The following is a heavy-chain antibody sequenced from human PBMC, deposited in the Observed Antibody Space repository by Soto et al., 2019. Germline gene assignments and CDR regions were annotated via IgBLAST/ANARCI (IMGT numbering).Heavy chain of an antibody. J-gene: IGHJ5*02. CDR3: ARDRESIVLMVYAIGWFDP. Sequence: ASVKVSCKASGYTFTGYYMHWVRQAPGQGLEWMGWINPNSGGTNYAQKFQGRVTMTRDTSISTAYMELSRLRSDDTAVYYCARDRESIVLMVYAIGWFDPWGQGTLVTVS. CDR1: GYTFTGYY. D-gene: IGHD2-8*01. V-gene: IGHV1-2*02. CDR2: INPNSGGT.